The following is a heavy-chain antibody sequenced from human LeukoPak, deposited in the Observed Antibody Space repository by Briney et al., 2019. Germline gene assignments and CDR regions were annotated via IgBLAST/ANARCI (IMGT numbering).Heavy chain of an antibody. CDR1: GFTFSSYG. J-gene: IGHJ4*02. V-gene: IGHV3-33*01. CDR3: ARDRSSGAFDY. Sequence: GGSLRLSCAASGFTFSSYGLHWVRQAPGRGLEWVAIIWHDGSNKYYADSVKGRFTISRDNSKNTLDLQMNSLRAEDTAVYYCARDRSSGAFDYWGQGTLVTVSS. D-gene: IGHD2-15*01. CDR2: IWHDGSNK.